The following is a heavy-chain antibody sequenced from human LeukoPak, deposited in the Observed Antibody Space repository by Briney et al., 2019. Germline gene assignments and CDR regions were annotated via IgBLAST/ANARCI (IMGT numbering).Heavy chain of an antibody. Sequence: GRSLRLSCAASGFTFSSYAMHWVRQAPGKGLEWVAVISYDGSNKYYADSVKGRFTISRDNSKNTLYLQMNSLRAEDTAVYYCARVRRQSHHPNYFDYWGQGTLVTVSS. V-gene: IGHV3-30*04. CDR3: ARVRRQSHHPNYFDY. J-gene: IGHJ4*02. D-gene: IGHD1-14*01. CDR1: GFTFSSYA. CDR2: ISYDGSNK.